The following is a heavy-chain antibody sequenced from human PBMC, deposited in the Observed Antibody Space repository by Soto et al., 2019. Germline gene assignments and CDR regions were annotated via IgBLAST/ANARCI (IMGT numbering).Heavy chain of an antibody. CDR3: ARAILSGAPNPYYYYGMDV. Sequence: QVQLVQSGAEVKKPGSSVKVSCKASGGTFSSYAISWVRQAPGQGLEWMGGIIPIFGTANYAQKFQGRVTITADESTSTAYMELSGLRSEDTAVYYCARAILSGAPNPYYYYGMDVWGQGTTVTVSS. V-gene: IGHV1-69*01. CDR1: GGTFSSYA. J-gene: IGHJ6*02. D-gene: IGHD1-26*01. CDR2: IIPIFGTA.